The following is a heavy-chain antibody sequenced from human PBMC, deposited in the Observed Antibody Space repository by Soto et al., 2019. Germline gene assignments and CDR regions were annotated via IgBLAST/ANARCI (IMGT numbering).Heavy chain of an antibody. V-gene: IGHV4-30-4*01. Sequence: SETLSLTCTVSGASINDNDYYWSWIRQTPGKGLEWIGYVYYSGTTGYLPSLKSRLSMSIDKSRNQFTLRLNSVTAADTATYYCARMSYFDDKWYFDLWGRGTLVTVS. CDR3: ARMSYFDDKWYFDL. CDR1: GASINDNDYY. CDR2: VYYSGTT. J-gene: IGHJ2*01. D-gene: IGHD3-9*01.